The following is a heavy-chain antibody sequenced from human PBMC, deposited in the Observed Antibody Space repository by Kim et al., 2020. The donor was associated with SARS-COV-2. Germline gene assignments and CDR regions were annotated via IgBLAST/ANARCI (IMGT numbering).Heavy chain of an antibody. CDR1: GGSFSGYY. CDR3: ASLGPMTYHN. CDR2: INHSGST. J-gene: IGHJ4*02. D-gene: IGHD3-22*01. Sequence: SETLSLTCAVYGGSFSGYYWSWIRQPPGKGLEWIGEINHSGSTNYNPSLKSRVTISVDTSKNQFSLKLSSVTAADTAVYYCASLGPMTYHNWGQGTLVTVSS. V-gene: IGHV4-34*01.